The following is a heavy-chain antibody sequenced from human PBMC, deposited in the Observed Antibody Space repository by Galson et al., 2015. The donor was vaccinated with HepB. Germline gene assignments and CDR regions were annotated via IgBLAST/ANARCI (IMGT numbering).Heavy chain of an antibody. J-gene: IGHJ4*02. CDR3: VRADFGVAIPYTTFDF. CDR2: ISSSGRYI. V-gene: IGHV3-21*01. D-gene: IGHD3-3*01. Sequence: SLRLSCAASGFTFTTYSFSWVRQAPGKGLEWVSSISSSGRYIYYADSLQGRFTISRDNAKNSLYLHMNSLRAEDTAMYYCVRADFGVAIPYTTFDFWGQGALVTVSS. CDR1: GFTFTTYS.